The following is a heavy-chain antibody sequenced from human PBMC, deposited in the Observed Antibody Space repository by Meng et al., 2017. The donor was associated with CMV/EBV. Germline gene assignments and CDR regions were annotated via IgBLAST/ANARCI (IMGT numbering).Heavy chain of an antibody. Sequence: GGSLRLSCAASGFTVSSSYMSWVRQAPGKGLEWVSLIYSGGSTYYADSVKGRFTISRDNSKNTLYLQMNSLRAEDTAVYYCARVSVTSPPYYYYGMDVWGQGTTVTVSS. CDR2: IYSGGST. CDR3: ARVSVTSPPYYYYGMDV. CDR1: GFTVSSSY. V-gene: IGHV3-53*01. D-gene: IGHD3-10*01. J-gene: IGHJ6*02.